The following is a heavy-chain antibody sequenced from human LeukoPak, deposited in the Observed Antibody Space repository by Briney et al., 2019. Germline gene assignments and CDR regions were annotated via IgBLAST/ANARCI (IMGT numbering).Heavy chain of an antibody. D-gene: IGHD3-10*01. CDR1: GFTLINSA. Sequence: GTSVKVSCKASGFTLINSAVQWVRQARGQRLEWVGWIIVGSGQTRYAQKFQERVTITRDMSTSTAFLELSSLRSEDSAVYYRAAGDTLVRGVIIPFAPWGQGTLVIVSS. CDR3: AAGDTLVRGVIIPFAP. J-gene: IGHJ5*02. V-gene: IGHV1-58*01. CDR2: IIVGSGQT.